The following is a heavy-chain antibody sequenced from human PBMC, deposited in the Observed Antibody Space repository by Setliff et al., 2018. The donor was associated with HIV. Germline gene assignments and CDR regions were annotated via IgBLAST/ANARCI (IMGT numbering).Heavy chain of an antibody. Sequence: ASVKVSCKASGDTFTDYHFHWVRQAPGQGLEWMAWINVYNGDTNFAQKFQGRVTMTKDTSTGTAYMELSSLRSDDTAVYYCATDRTQTGISLVRGRLTDPARYPLDYWGQGTLVTVSS. CDR1: GDTFTDYH. D-gene: IGHD3-10*01. V-gene: IGHV1-18*04. J-gene: IGHJ4*02. CDR3: ATDRTQTGISLVRGRLTDPARYPLDY. CDR2: INVYNGDT.